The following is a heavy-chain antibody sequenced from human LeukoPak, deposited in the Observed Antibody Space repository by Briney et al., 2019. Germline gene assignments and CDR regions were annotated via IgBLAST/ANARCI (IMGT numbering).Heavy chain of an antibody. D-gene: IGHD3-16*01. J-gene: IGHJ4*02. CDR1: GFAVTGSG. V-gene: IGHV1-58*01. CDR3: ARGRGETFDN. Sequence: GTGLTVAYKDPGFAVTGSGVEWGRHGRVQSIEWIGWIVVGSGNTNYAQKFQERVTITRDMSTSTAYMELSSLRSEDTAVYYCARGRGETFDNWGQGTLVTVSS. CDR2: IVVGSGNT.